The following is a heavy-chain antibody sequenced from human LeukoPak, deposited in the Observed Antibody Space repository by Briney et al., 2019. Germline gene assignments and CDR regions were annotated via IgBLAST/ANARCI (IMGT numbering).Heavy chain of an antibody. J-gene: IGHJ4*02. CDR3: ARAIAAAVPVDY. Sequence: GASVKVSCKASGYTFTGYYMHWVRQAPGQGLEWMGWINPNSGGTNYAQKFQGRVTMTRDTSISTAYMELSSLRSEDTAVYYCARAIAAAVPVDYWGQGTLVTVSS. CDR2: INPNSGGT. V-gene: IGHV1-2*02. D-gene: IGHD6-13*01. CDR1: GYTFTGYY.